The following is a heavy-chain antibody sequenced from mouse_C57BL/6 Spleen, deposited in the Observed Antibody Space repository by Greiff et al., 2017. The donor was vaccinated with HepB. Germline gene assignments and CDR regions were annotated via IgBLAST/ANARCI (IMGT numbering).Heavy chain of an antibody. V-gene: IGHV1-22*01. CDR3: AREGNYYGSSLYAMDY. J-gene: IGHJ4*01. Sequence: EVQLQQSGPELVKPGASVKMSCKASGYTFTDYNMHWVKQSHGKSLEWIGYINPNNGGTSYNQKFKGKATLTVNKSSSTAYMELRSLTSEDSAVYYGAREGNYYGSSLYAMDYWGQGTSVTVSS. CDR2: INPNNGGT. D-gene: IGHD1-1*01. CDR1: GYTFTDYN.